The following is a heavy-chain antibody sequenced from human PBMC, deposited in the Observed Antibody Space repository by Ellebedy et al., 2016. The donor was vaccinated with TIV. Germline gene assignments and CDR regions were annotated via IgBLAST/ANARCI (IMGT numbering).Heavy chain of an antibody. CDR1: GYTFTSYD. D-gene: IGHD6-13*01. CDR2: MNPNSGNT. J-gene: IGHJ4*02. V-gene: IGHV1-8*01. CDR3: ARAPPFQQLVEEGNDY. Sequence: ASVKVSCXASGYTFTSYDINWVRQATGQGLEWMGWMNPNSGNTGYAQKFQGRVTMTRNTSISTAYMELSSLRSEDTAVYYCARAPPFQQLVEEGNDYWGQGTLVTVSS.